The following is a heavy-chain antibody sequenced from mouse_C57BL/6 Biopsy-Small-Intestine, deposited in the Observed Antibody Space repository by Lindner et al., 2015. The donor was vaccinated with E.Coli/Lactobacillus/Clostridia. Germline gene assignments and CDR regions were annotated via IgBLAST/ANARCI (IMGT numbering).Heavy chain of an antibody. D-gene: IGHD2-2*01. CDR1: GYTFTSYG. V-gene: IGHV1-81*01. CDR2: IYPRSGNT. CDR3: ARSRIYGYDDGGYFDY. J-gene: IGHJ2*01. Sequence: VQLQESGAELARPGASVRLSCKASGYTFTSYGISWVKQRTGQGLEWIGEIYPRSGNTYYNEKFKGKATLTADKSSSTAYMELRSLTSEDSAVYFCARSRIYGYDDGGYFDYWGQGTTLTVSS.